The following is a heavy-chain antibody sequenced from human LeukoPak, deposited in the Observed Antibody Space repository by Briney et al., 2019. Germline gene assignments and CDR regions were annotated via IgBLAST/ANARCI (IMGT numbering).Heavy chain of an antibody. CDR3: ARDPRRAADTGGEFDP. D-gene: IGHD6-13*01. V-gene: IGHV1-2*02. Sequence: ASVKVSCKASGYTFTGYYMHWVRQAPGQGLEWMGWINPNSGGTNYAQKFQGRVTMTRDTSISTAYMELSRLRSDDTAVYFCARDPRRAADTGGEFDPWGQGTLVTVSS. CDR2: INPNSGGT. J-gene: IGHJ5*02. CDR1: GYTFTGYY.